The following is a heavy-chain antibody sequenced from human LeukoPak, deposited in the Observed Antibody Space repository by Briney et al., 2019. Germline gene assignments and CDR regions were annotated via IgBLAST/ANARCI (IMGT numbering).Heavy chain of an antibody. CDR1: GFTFSSHE. J-gene: IGHJ4*02. CDR3: ASGYGDYKAY. Sequence: GRSLRLSCAASGFTFSSHEMNWVRQAPGKGLEWVSYISSSGSTIYYADSVKGRFTISRDNAKNSLYLQMNSLRAEDTAVYYCASGYGDYKAYWGQGTLVTVSS. D-gene: IGHD4-17*01. CDR2: ISSSGSTI. V-gene: IGHV3-48*03.